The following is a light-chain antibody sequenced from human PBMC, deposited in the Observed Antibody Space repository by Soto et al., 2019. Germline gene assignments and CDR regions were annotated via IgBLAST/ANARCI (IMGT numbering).Light chain of an antibody. CDR2: GAS. J-gene: IGKJ1*01. CDR1: QSVSSSY. Sequence: EIVLTQFPGTLSLSPGERATLSCRASQSVSSSYLAWYQQKPGQAPRLLIYGASSRATGIPDRFSGSGSGTDFTLTISGLEPEDLAVYYCQQYGSSPGTFGQGTKVDIK. CDR3: QQYGSSPGT. V-gene: IGKV3-20*01.